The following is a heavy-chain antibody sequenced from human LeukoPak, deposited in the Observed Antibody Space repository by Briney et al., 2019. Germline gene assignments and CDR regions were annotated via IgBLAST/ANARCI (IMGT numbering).Heavy chain of an antibody. D-gene: IGHD2-15*01. CDR3: VKGRLPPDS. J-gene: IGHJ5*01. CDR1: GFPFNSYV. Sequence: GGSLRLSCAASGFPFNSYVLSWVRQAPGKGLEWVSGFSTYEGKTYYADSVKDRFTISRDNSKNTQYLQMNSLRVEDTAVYYCVKGRLPPDSWGQGTLVTVSS. CDR2: FSTYEGKT. V-gene: IGHV3-23*01.